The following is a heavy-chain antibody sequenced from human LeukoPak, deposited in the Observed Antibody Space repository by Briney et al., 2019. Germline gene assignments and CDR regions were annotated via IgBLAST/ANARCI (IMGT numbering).Heavy chain of an antibody. J-gene: IGHJ3*02. CDR3: AKGGPYCGGDCYSTDAFDI. Sequence: GGSLRLSCAASGFTFSSYAMSWVRQAPGKGLEWVSAISGSGGSTYYADSVKGRFTISRDNSKNTLYLQMNSLRAEDTAVYYCAKGGPYCGGDCYSTDAFDIWGQGTMVTVSS. D-gene: IGHD2-21*02. V-gene: IGHV3-23*01. CDR2: ISGSGGST. CDR1: GFTFSSYA.